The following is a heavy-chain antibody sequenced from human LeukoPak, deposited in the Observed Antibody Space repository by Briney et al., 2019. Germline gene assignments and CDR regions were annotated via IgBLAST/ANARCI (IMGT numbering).Heavy chain of an antibody. V-gene: IGHV1-18*01. J-gene: IGHJ6*03. CDR1: GYTFTSYG. CDR3: ARESSGCWLRYFDWSPTNYYYYMDV. D-gene: IGHD3-9*01. Sequence: GASVKVSCKASGYTFTSYGISWVRQAPGQGLEWMGWISAYNGNTNCAQKLQGRVTMTTDTSTSTAYMELRSLRSDDTAVYYCARESSGCWLRYFDWSPTNYYYYMDVWGKGTTVTVSS. CDR2: ISAYNGNT.